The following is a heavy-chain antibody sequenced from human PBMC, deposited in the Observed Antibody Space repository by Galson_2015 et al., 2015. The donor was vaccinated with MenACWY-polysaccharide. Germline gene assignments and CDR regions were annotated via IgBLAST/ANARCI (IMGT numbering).Heavy chain of an antibody. Sequence: SLRLSCAASGFTFNSYAMSWVRQAPGKGLEWVSGVSGSGASKYYADSVKGRVTISRDNSKNTSNLQMNSLTTADTAVYYCANPGPTTGRTSNVDYWGQGTLVTVSS. CDR1: GFTFNSYA. CDR3: ANPGPTTGRTSNVDY. V-gene: IGHV3-23*01. CDR2: VSGSGASK. D-gene: IGHD1-1*01. J-gene: IGHJ4*02.